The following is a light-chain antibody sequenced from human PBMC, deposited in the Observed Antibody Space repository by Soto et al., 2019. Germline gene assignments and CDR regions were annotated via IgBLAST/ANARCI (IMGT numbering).Light chain of an antibody. CDR1: QSVSSN. CDR3: HQYNFWPT. V-gene: IGKV3-15*01. Sequence: IVMTQSPATLSLSPGERATLSCRASQSVSSNLAWYQQKPGQSPRLLIYGTSTRATGIPARFSGSGSGTEFTLTISSIQSEDFAVYYCHQYNFWPTFGQGTKVDIK. J-gene: IGKJ1*01. CDR2: GTS.